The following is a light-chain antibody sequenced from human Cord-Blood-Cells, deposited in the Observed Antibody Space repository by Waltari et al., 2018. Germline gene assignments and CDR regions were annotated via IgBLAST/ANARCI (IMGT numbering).Light chain of an antibody. CDR2: AAS. Sequence: DIQMTQSPSSLSASVGDRVTITCRASQSISSYLNWYQQKPGKAPKLLIDAASSLQSGVPSRFSGSGSGTDFTLTISSLQPEDFATYYCQQSYSRRTFGQGTKVEIK. CDR1: QSISSY. CDR3: QQSYSRRT. J-gene: IGKJ1*01. V-gene: IGKV1-39*01.